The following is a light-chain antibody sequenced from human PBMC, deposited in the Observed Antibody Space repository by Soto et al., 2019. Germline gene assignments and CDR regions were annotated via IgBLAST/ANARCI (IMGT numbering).Light chain of an antibody. V-gene: IGKV1-5*01. J-gene: IGKJ2*01. CDR1: QSISRW. CDR2: DAS. Sequence: DIQMTQSPSTLSASVGDRVTITCRASQSISRWLAWYQQKPGKAPKLLIYDASSLASGVPSRFSGSGSRTEFTLTISRQQPDDFASYCCQLYDSVYTFGQGTKLEIK. CDR3: QLYDSVYT.